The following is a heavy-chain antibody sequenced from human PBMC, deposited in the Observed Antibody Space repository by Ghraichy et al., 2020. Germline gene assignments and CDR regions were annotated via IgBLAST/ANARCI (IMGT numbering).Heavy chain of an antibody. Sequence: ASVKVFCKASGYTFTSETIHWVRQATGQGLEWMGWMNPNGGSTAFAQTFQGRVSMTRNTAISTAYLELSSLTSEDTAVYYCARGHGMDVWGQGTTVIVSS. CDR3: ARGHGMDV. V-gene: IGHV1-8*01. CDR2: MNPNGGST. J-gene: IGHJ6*02. CDR1: GYTFTSET.